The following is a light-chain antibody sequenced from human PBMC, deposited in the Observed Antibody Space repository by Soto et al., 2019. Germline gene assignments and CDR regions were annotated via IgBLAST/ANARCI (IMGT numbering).Light chain of an antibody. J-gene: IGKJ1*01. Sequence: ELVLTQSPGTLSLSPGYIATLSCRASQRLTSSYLAWFQQKPGQAPRLLIYGVSSRATGIPDRFSGSGSGTDFTITITRLEHEDFAVYYCQQSVGSRTFGQGTKVEIK. CDR1: QRLTSSY. CDR2: GVS. CDR3: QQSVGSRT. V-gene: IGKV3-20*01.